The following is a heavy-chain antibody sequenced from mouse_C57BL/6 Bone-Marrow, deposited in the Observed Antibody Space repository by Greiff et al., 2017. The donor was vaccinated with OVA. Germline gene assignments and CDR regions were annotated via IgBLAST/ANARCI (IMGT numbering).Heavy chain of an antibody. CDR1: GYTFTSYT. D-gene: IGHD2-4*01. J-gene: IGHJ4*01. V-gene: IGHV1-4*01. CDR2: INPSSGYT. Sequence: QVQLQQSGAELARPGASVKMSCKASGYTFTSYTMHWVKQRPGQGLEWIGYINPSSGYTKYNQKFKDKATLTADKSSSTAYMQLSSLTSEDSAVYYWARHYDYDDYAMDYWGQGTSVTVSS. CDR3: ARHYDYDDYAMDY.